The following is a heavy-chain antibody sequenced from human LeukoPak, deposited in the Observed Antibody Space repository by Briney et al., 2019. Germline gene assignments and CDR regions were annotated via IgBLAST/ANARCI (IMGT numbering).Heavy chain of an antibody. D-gene: IGHD3-22*01. CDR3: AGFFYDNSGDAFDI. CDR2: LIPIYGSP. Sequence: GASVKVSCKASGGGFTFTSHAISWVRQAPGQGLEWMGGLIPIYGSPNYAQEFQGRVTITSDESARTVYMELSSLRPEDSAVHYCAGFFYDNSGDAFDIWGQGTVVTVSS. CDR1: GGGFTFTSHA. V-gene: IGHV1-69*13. J-gene: IGHJ3*02.